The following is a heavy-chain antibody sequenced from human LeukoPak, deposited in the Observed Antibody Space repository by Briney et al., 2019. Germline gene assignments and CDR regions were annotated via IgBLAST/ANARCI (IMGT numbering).Heavy chain of an antibody. V-gene: IGHV4-34*01. CDR1: GGSFGDDY. CDR2: INRGGNT. J-gene: IGHJ6*03. CDR3: ARRVSVHYFMDF. Sequence: SETLSLTCAVYGGSFGDDYWSWVRQSPGKGLEWIGEINRGGNTNYNPSLKSRVTISQDRFTNQFSLSLNSVTAADTAVYYCARRVSVHYFMDFRAKGTAVTVSS. D-gene: IGHD3-10*01.